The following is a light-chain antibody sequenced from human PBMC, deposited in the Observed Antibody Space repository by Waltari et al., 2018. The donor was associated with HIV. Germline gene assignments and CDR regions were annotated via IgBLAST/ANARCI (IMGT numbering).Light chain of an antibody. CDR2: DAS. V-gene: IGKV3-11*01. J-gene: IGKJ2*01. CDR1: QSVSSY. Sequence: EIVLTHSPATLSLSPGERATLSCRASQSVSSYLAWYQQKPGQAPRLLIYDASNRASGIPARFSGSGSGTDFTLTISRLEPEDFAVYYCQQRSDWLDTFGQGTKVEIK. CDR3: QQRSDWLDT.